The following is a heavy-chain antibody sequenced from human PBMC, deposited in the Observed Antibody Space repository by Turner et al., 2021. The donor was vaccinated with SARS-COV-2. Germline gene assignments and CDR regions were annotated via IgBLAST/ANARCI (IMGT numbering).Heavy chain of an antibody. CDR2: IYYSGST. CDR3: ASPGGNSGWFFAYDI. V-gene: IGHV4-39*01. Sequence: QRQLQVSGPGLWRPAEPLSLPFTVFGASTSSSSYYWGWIRQPPGKGLEWIGSIYYSGSTYYNPSLKSRVTIAVDTSKNQFSLKLNSVTAADTAVYYCASPGGNSGWFFAYDIWGQGTMVTVSS. CDR1: GASTSSSSYY. D-gene: IGHD6-19*01. J-gene: IGHJ3*02.